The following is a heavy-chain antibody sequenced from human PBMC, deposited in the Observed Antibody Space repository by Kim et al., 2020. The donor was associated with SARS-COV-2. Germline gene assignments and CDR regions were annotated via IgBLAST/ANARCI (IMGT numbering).Heavy chain of an antibody. Sequence: SETLSLTCTVSGGSISSSSYYWGWIRQPPGKGLEWIGSIYYSGSTYYNPSLKSRVTISVDTSKNQFSLKLSSVTAADTAVYYCARSRLGRDFDYWGQGTLVTVSS. CDR1: GGSISSSSYY. J-gene: IGHJ4*02. CDR3: ARSRLGRDFDY. D-gene: IGHD4-17*01. V-gene: IGHV4-39*07. CDR2: IYYSGST.